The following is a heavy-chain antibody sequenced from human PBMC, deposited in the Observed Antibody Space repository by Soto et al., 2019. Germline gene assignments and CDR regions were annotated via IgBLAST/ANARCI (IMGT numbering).Heavy chain of an antibody. CDR2: AYWDDDN. CDR3: AHRRSRGDWNGGYFDY. Sequence: QITLRESGPTLVKPTQTLTLTCSFSGFSLITRPVGVGWIRQSPGKALEWLAFAYWDDDNRYSPSLRSRLTVTKDTSKNQVVLTMTNMDPVDNATYYCAHRRSRGDWNGGYFDYWGQGTLVTVSS. V-gene: IGHV2-5*02. CDR1: GFSLITRPVG. D-gene: IGHD2-21*02. J-gene: IGHJ4*02.